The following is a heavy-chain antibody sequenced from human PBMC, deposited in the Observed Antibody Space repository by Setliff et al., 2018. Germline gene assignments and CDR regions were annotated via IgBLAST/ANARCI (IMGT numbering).Heavy chain of an antibody. V-gene: IGHV3-72*01. Sequence: PGGSLRLSCATSGFTLSDYSMDWVRQAPGKGLEWVGRTRNKVSGYITEYAASVKGRFTISRDDSKNSVFLQMNSLKTEDTAVYYCARFACSGGSCYLSSSDYWGQGTLVTVSS. CDR2: TRNKVSGYIT. J-gene: IGHJ4*02. CDR1: GFTLSDYS. CDR3: ARFACSGGSCYLSSSDY. D-gene: IGHD2-15*01.